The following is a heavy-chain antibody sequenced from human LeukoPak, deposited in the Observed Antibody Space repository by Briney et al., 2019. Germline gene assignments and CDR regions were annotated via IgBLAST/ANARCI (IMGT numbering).Heavy chain of an antibody. CDR1: GFTFSSYS. Sequence: PGGSLRLSCAASGFTFSSYSMNWVRQAPGEGLEWVGRIKSKTDGGTTDYAAPVKGRITISRDDSTNTLHLQMNSLKTEDTAVYYCTTSLAGAVTAVYPFDNWGQGTQVTVSS. CDR2: IKSKTDGGTT. V-gene: IGHV3-15*01. D-gene: IGHD2-21*02. CDR3: TTSLAGAVTAVYPFDN. J-gene: IGHJ4*02.